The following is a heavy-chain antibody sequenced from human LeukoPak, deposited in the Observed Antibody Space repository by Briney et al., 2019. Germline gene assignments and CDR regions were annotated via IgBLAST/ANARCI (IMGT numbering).Heavy chain of an antibody. CDR3: SIQITMRVVDPDIDY. J-gene: IGHJ4*02. Sequence: PGGSLRLSCAASGLTFSDYYMTWVRQAPGKGLEWVAYISSSGSTIYSADSLKGRFTVSRDNAKNSLFLHMNTLRAEDTAIYYCSIQITMRVVDPDIDYWGEGTMVGVSS. V-gene: IGHV3-11*04. D-gene: IGHD3-22*01. CDR1: GLTFSDYY. CDR2: ISSSGSTI.